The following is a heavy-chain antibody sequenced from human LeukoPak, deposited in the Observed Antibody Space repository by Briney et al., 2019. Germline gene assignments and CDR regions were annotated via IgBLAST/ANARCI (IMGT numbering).Heavy chain of an antibody. CDR3: VPQGAGDPFNY. CDR2: ISAGGDIT. J-gene: IGHJ4*02. CDR1: GFTFNNYD. Sequence: GGSLRLSCAASGFTFNNYDMTWVRQAPGKGLEWVSVISAGGDITYYADSVKGRFTISRDDSKNMLYLQMNSLRAEDTAVYYCVPQGAGDPFNYWGQGTLVTVSS. V-gene: IGHV3-23*01. D-gene: IGHD4-17*01.